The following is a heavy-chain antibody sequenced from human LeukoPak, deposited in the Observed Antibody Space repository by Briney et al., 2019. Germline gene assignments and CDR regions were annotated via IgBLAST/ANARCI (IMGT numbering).Heavy chain of an antibody. CDR2: ISGSAGST. Sequence: GGSLRLSCAASGFTFSSYAISWVRQAPGKGLEWASSISGSAGSTYYADSVKGRFTISRDNSKNTLYLQMNSLRAEDTAVYYCAKVISPDYWGQGTLVTVSS. CDR1: GFTFSSYA. D-gene: IGHD3-10*01. CDR3: AKVISPDY. V-gene: IGHV3-23*01. J-gene: IGHJ4*02.